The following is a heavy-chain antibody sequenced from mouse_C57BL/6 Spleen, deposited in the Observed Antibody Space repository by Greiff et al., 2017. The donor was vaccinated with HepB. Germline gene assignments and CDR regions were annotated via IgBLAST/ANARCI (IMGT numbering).Heavy chain of an antibody. V-gene: IGHV1-42*01. D-gene: IGHD3-2*02. CDR2: INPSTGGT. Sequence: VQLQQPGAELVRPGSSVKISCKASGYSFTGYYMNWVKQSPEKSLEWIGEINPSTGGTTYNQKFKAKATLTVDKSSSTAYMQLKSLTSEDSAVYYCAREEANSAWFAYWGQGTLVTVSA. CDR3: AREEANSAWFAY. J-gene: IGHJ3*01. CDR1: GYSFTGYY.